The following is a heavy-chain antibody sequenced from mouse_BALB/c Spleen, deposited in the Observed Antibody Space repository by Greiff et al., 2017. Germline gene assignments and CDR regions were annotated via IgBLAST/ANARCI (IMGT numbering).Heavy chain of an antibody. J-gene: IGHJ3*01. V-gene: IGHV6-6*02. CDR2: IRLYSDNYAT. CDR1: GFTFSSYW. CDR3: TGRYDGPFAY. Sequence: DVMLVESGGGLVLPGGSMLLSCVASGFTFSSYWLSWVRQSPEKGLEWVAEIRLYSDNYATHFAESVKGKFTISRDVSKSRLYLQMNSLRAEDTGIYYCTGRYDGPFAYWGQGTLVTVSA. D-gene: IGHD2-14*01.